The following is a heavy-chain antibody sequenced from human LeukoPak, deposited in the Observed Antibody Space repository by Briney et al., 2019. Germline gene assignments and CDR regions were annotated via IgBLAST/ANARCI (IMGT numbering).Heavy chain of an antibody. D-gene: IGHD2-15*01. Sequence: GGSLRLSCAASGFTFRSYWMSWVRQPPGKGLEWVANINQDGSDKYYVESVKGRFTISRDNAKNSLYLQMNSLRAEDTAVYYCARDLSSWLGGPFDYWGQGTLVTVSS. J-gene: IGHJ4*02. CDR2: INQDGSDK. CDR1: GFTFRSYW. V-gene: IGHV3-7*01. CDR3: ARDLSSWLGGPFDY.